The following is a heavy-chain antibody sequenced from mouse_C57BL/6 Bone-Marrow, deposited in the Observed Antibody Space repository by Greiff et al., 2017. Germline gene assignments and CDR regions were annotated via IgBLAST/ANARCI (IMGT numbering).Heavy chain of an antibody. CDR1: GYAFSSYW. J-gene: IGHJ1*03. CDR2: IYPGDGDT. CDR3: ARGHYGRSDWYFDV. V-gene: IGHV1-80*01. D-gene: IGHD1-1*01. Sequence: VQLQQSGAELVKPGASVKISCKASGYAFSSYWMNWVKQRPGKGLEWIGQIYPGDGDTNYNGKFKGKATLTADKSSSTAYMQLSSLTSEDAAVYFCARGHYGRSDWYFDVWGTGTTVTVSS.